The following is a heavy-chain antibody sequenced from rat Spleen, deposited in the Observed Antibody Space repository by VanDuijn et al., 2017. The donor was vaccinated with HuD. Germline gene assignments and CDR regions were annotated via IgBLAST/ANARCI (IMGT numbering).Heavy chain of an antibody. J-gene: IGHJ3*01. V-gene: IGHV2-63*01. Sequence: QVQLKESGPGLVQPSQTLSLTCTVSGFSLTNYGINWVRQPPGKGLEWMGRMRYNGDTSYNSTLKSRLSISRDTSKNQVFLKMNSLQTDDTGTYFCTRDRGLTTEGPWFAYWGQGTLVTVSS. CDR2: MRYNGDT. CDR3: TRDRGLTTEGPWFAY. D-gene: IGHD1-11*01. CDR1: GFSLTNYG.